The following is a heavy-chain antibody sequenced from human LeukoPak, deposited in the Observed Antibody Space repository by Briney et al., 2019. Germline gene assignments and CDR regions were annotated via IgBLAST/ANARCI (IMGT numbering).Heavy chain of an antibody. CDR3: ARRNYGGPRWFDP. D-gene: IGHD4-23*01. J-gene: IGHJ5*02. CDR1: GYTFTSYD. Sequence: EASVKVSCKASGYTFTSYDINWVRQATGQGLEWMGWMNPNSGNTGYAQEFQGRVTMTRNTSITTAYMELSSLRSEDTAMYYCARRNYGGPRWFDPWGQGTLVTVSS. CDR2: MNPNSGNT. V-gene: IGHV1-8*01.